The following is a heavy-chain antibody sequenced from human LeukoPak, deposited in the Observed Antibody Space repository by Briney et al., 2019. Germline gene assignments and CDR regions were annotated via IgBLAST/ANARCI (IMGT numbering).Heavy chain of an antibody. CDR2: ISYSGST. CDR1: GGSISSYY. CDR3: ARDLGPSRGFDY. V-gene: IGHV4-59*01. D-gene: IGHD3-10*01. J-gene: IGHJ4*02. Sequence: SSETLSLTRTVSGGSISSYYWSWIRQPPGKGLDWIGYISYSGSTYYNPSLKSRVTISVDTSKNQFSLKLSSVAAADTAVYYCARDLGPSRGFDYWGQGTLVTVSS.